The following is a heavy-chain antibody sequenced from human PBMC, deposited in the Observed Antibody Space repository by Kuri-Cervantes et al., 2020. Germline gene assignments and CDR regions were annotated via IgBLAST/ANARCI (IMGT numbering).Heavy chain of an antibody. CDR3: AGVSGYEPYGMDV. V-gene: IGHV1-24*01. D-gene: IGHD5-12*01. CDR2: FDPEDGET. Sequence: ASVKVSCKVSGYTLTELSMHWVRQAPGKGLEWMGGFDPEDGETIYAQKCQGRVTMTEDTSTDTAYMDLSSLRSEDTAVYYCAGVSGYEPYGMDVWGQGTTVTVSS. J-gene: IGHJ6*02. CDR1: GYTLTELS.